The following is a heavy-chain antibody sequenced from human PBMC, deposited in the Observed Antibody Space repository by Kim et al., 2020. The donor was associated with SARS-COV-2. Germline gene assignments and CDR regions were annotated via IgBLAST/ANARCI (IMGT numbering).Heavy chain of an antibody. D-gene: IGHD3-10*01. CDR2: INHSGST. CDR3: ARGDWEVRGVTFDY. Sequence: SETLSLTCAVYGGSFSGYYWSWIRQPPGKGLEWIGEINHSGSTNYNPSLKSRVTISVDTSKNQFSLKLSSVTAADTAVYYCARGDWEVRGVTFDYWGQGTLVTVSS. V-gene: IGHV4-34*01. CDR1: GGSFSGYY. J-gene: IGHJ4*02.